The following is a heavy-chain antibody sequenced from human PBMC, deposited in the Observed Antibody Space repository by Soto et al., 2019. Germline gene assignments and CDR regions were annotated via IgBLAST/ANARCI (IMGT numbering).Heavy chain of an antibody. CDR1: GYTFTSYH. CDR2: INPSGGST. V-gene: IGHV1-46*01. J-gene: IGHJ4*02. Sequence: ASVKVSCKASGYTFTSYHMHWVRQAPGQGLEWMRIINPSGGSTSNAQNFQGRVTMTRXXXXXXVXMXLXXXXSEXTAVYYCAREGSRSWYGCFDYWGQGTLVTSPQ. CDR3: AREGSRSWYGCFDY. D-gene: IGHD6-13*01.